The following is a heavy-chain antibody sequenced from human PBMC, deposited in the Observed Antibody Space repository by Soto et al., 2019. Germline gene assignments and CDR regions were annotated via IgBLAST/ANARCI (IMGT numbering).Heavy chain of an antibody. D-gene: IGHD2-21*02. CDR1: GYTFTSYA. V-gene: IGHV1-3*05. J-gene: IGHJ4*02. Sequence: QVQLVQSGAEEKKPGASVKVSCKASGYTFTSYAMHWVRQAPGQRLERMGWINAGNGNTKYSQKFQGRVTITRDTSESTAYMVLSSLRSEDAAVYYCARSIVVVTALDYWGQGTLVTVSS. CDR2: INAGNGNT. CDR3: ARSIVVVTALDY.